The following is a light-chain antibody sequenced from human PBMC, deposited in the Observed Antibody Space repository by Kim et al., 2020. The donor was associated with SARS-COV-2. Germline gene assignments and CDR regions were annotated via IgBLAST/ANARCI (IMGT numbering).Light chain of an antibody. CDR2: LNSDGSH. V-gene: IGLV4-69*01. J-gene: IGLJ2*01. Sequence: SVKPTCTLHSGHSSSAIAWHQQQPEKGPRYLMKLNSDGSHSKGDGIPDRFSGSSSGAERYLTISSLQSEDEADYYCQTWGTGIRVFGGGTQLTVL. CDR3: QTWGTGIRV. CDR1: SGHSSSA.